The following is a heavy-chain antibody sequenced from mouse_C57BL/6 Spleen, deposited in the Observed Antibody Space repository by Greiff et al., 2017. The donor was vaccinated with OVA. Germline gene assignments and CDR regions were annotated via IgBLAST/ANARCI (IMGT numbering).Heavy chain of an antibody. CDR3: AGEYYGFYY. CDR1: GYTFTSYG. Sequence: QVQLQQSGAELARPGASVQLSCKASGYTFTSYGISWVKQSTGPGLEWIGEIYPRSGNTYYNEKFKGKATLTADKSSSTAYMELRSLTSEDAAVYFCAGEYYGFYYWGKGTTLTVSS. V-gene: IGHV1-81*01. D-gene: IGHD1-1*01. CDR2: IYPRSGNT. J-gene: IGHJ2*01.